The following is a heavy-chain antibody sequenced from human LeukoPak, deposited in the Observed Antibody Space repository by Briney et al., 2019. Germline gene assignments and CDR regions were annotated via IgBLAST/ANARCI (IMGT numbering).Heavy chain of an antibody. V-gene: IGHV4-61*02. Sequence: PSETLSLTCSVSGGSISGGSYYWSWIRQAAGKGLEWIGRVYTSGSTDYSPSPESRVTISVDTSKNQFSLRLTSVSAADTAVYYCAREAGYTNTWYLSWGQGTLVTVSS. CDR2: VYTSGST. J-gene: IGHJ4*02. D-gene: IGHD6-13*01. CDR1: GGSISGGSYY. CDR3: AREAGYTNTWYLS.